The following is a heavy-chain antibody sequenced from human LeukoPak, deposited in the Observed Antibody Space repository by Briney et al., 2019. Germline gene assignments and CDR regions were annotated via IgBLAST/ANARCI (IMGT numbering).Heavy chain of an antibody. D-gene: IGHD3-16*02. Sequence: PSETLSLTCAVYGGSFSGYCWSWIRQPPGKGLEWIGEINHSGSTNYNPSLKSRVTISVDTSKNQFSLKLSSVTAADTAVYYCARLRGLRLGELSLYSEMDFDYWGQGTLVTVSS. CDR1: GGSFSGYC. V-gene: IGHV4-34*01. CDR3: ARLRGLRLGELSLYSEMDFDY. CDR2: INHSGST. J-gene: IGHJ4*02.